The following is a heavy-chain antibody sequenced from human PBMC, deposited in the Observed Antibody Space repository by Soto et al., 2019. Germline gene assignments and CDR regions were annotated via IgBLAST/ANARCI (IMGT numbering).Heavy chain of an antibody. CDR1: GYTFTSYY. V-gene: IGHV1-46*01. J-gene: IGHJ4*02. CDR3: ARDARTGSSGPRTKRGFDY. D-gene: IGHD3-22*01. CDR2: INPSGGST. Sequence: QVQLVQSGAEVKKPGASVKVSCKASGYTFTSYYMHWVRQAPGQGLEWMGIINPSGGSTSYAQKFQGRVTMTRDTSTSTVYMELSSLRSEDTAVYYCARDARTGSSGPRTKRGFDYWGQGTLVTVSS.